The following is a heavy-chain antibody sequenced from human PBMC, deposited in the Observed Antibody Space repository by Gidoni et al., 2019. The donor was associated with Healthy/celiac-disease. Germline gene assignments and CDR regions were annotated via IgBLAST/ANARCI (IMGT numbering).Heavy chain of an antibody. D-gene: IGHD6-19*01. J-gene: IGHJ5*02. V-gene: IGHV4-34*01. CDR2: INHSGST. Sequence: HVQLQQWGAGLLKPSETLSLTCAVYGGSFSVYSWSWIRQPPGKGLEWIGEINHSGSTNYNPSLKSRFTISVDTSKNQFSLKLSSVTAADTAVYYCARGRARQWLAPRGSGGAARWFDPWGQGTLVTVSS. CDR1: GGSFSVYS. CDR3: ARGRARQWLAPRGSGGAARWFDP.